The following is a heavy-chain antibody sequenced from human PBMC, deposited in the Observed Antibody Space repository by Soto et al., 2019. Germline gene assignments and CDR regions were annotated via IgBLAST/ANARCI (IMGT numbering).Heavy chain of an antibody. CDR2: ISSSGGTM. V-gene: IGHV3-11*01. J-gene: IGHJ4*02. CDR3: ARGRYGGVPFDY. CDR1: GFTFSDYY. Sequence: QVQLVESGGGLVKTDGSLRLSCAASGFTFSDYYMSWIRQAPGKGLEWVSYISSSGGTMYYAASVKGRFTISRDDAKNSLFLQMNSLRAEDTAMYYCARGRYGGVPFDYWGQGTLVTVSS. D-gene: IGHD3-10*01.